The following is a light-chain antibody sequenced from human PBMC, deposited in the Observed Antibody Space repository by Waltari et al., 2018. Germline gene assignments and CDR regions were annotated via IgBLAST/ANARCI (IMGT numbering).Light chain of an antibody. CDR2: PAS. CDR1: QSVSTF. V-gene: IGKV3-11*01. CDR3: QQRANWPPLT. J-gene: IGKJ4*01. Sequence: EIVLTQSPATLSLSPGERATLSCRASQSVSTFLAWYQQKPGQAPELLIYPASNRPTGIPARFSGRGSGTNFTLTISDLEPEDFAVYYCQQRANWPPLTFGGGTRVEIK.